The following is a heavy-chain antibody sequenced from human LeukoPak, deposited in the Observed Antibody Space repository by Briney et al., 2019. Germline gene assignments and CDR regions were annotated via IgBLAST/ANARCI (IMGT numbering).Heavy chain of an antibody. V-gene: IGHV4-34*01. CDR1: GGSFSGYY. CDR2: INHSGST. D-gene: IGHD2-15*01. J-gene: IGHJ6*02. Sequence: PSETLSLTCAVYGGSFSGYYWSWIRQPPGKGLEWIGEINHSGSTNYNPSLKSRVTISVDTSKNQFSLKLSSVTAADTAVYYCARVGYCSGGSCYLWYYYYYGMDVWGQGTTVTVSS. CDR3: ARVGYCSGGSCYLWYYYYYGMDV.